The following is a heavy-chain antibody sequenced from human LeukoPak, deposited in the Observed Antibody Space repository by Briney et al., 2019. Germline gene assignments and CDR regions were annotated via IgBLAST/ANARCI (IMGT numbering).Heavy chain of an antibody. CDR3: ARFYGGNSEYFDY. V-gene: IGHV5-51*01. D-gene: IGHD4-23*01. CDR1: GYSFTSYW. J-gene: IGHJ4*02. Sequence: GESLKISCKGSGYSFTSYWIGWVRQMPGKGLEWMGIIYPGDSDTRYSPSFQGQVTISADKPISTAYLQWSSLKASGTAMYYCARFYGGNSEYFDYWGQGTLVTVSS. CDR2: IYPGDSDT.